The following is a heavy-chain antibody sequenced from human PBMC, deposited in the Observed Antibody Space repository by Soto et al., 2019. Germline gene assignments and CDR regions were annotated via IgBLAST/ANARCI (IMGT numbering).Heavy chain of an antibody. Sequence: PSATRSLTCTVSGGSISSGGYYWSWIRQHPGECLEWIGYIYYSGSTYYTPSHKSRVTISVDTSKNQFSLKPTSVTAADTAVYYCARLSFTYCFEYWGQGILVTVSS. V-gene: IGHV4-31*03. J-gene: IGHJ4*02. CDR1: GGSISSGGYY. CDR3: ARLSFTYCFEY. CDR2: IYYSGST.